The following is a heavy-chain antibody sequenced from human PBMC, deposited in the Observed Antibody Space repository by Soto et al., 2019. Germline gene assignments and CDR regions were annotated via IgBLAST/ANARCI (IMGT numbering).Heavy chain of an antibody. CDR3: TTLYRPPKYYYDSSGYYPNDAFDI. Sequence: GGSLRLSCAASGFTFSNAWMSWVRQAPGKGLEWVGRIKSKTDGGTTDYAAPVKGRFTISRDDSKNTLYLQMNSLKTEDTAVYYCTTLYRPPKYYYDSSGYYPNDAFDIWGQGTMVTVSS. V-gene: IGHV3-15*01. D-gene: IGHD3-22*01. J-gene: IGHJ3*02. CDR1: GFTFSNAW. CDR2: IKSKTDGGTT.